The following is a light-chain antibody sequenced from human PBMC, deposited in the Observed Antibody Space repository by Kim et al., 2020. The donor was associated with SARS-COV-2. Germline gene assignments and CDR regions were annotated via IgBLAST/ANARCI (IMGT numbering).Light chain of an antibody. Sequence: SYELTQPPSVSVSPGQTASITCSGDKLGDKYACWYQQKPGQSPVLVIYQDSKRPSGIPARFSGSNSGNTATLTISGTQAMDEADYYCQAWDSSTGDVFGT. CDR2: QDS. CDR1: KLGDKY. J-gene: IGLJ1*01. V-gene: IGLV3-1*01. CDR3: QAWDSSTGDV.